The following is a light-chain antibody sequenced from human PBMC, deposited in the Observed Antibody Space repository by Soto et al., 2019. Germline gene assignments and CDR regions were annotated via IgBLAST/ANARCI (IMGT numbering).Light chain of an antibody. J-gene: IGLJ2*01. V-gene: IGLV1-44*01. CDR2: GND. CDR3: AVWDDSLRGRV. CDR1: NSNIGSNT. Sequence: QSVLTQPPSASGTPGQRVTISCSGSNSNIGSNTVNWYQQFPGTAPRFLIYGNDLQPSGVPDRFSASKSGTSASLAISGLQSEDESDYYCAVWDDSLRGRVFGGGTKLTVL.